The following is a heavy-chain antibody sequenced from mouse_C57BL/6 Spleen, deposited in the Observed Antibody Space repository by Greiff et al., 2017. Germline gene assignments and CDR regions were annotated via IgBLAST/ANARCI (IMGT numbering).Heavy chain of an antibody. CDR1: GFSFNTYA. D-gene: IGHD2-5*01. CDR2: IRSKSNNYAT. Sequence: EVHLVESGGGLVQPKGSLKLSCAASGFSFNTYAMNWVRQAPGKGLEWVARIRSKSNNYATYYADSVKDRFTISRDDSESMLYLQMNNLKTEDTAMYYCVRPYYSNYVFAYWGQGTLVTVSA. V-gene: IGHV10-1*01. J-gene: IGHJ3*01. CDR3: VRPYYSNYVFAY.